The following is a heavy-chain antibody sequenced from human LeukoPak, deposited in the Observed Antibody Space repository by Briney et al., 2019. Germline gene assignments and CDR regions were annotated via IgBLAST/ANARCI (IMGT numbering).Heavy chain of an antibody. CDR2: IYWNDDK. Sequence: SGPTLVNPTQTLTLTCTFSEFSLSTSGVGVGWIRQPPGKALEWLALIYWNDDKRYSPSLKSRLTITKDTSKNQVVLTITNMDPVDTATYYCAHRRGESVRRAAVADGFDYWGQGTLVTVSS. CDR1: EFSLSTSGVG. CDR3: AHRRGESVRRAAVADGFDY. J-gene: IGHJ4*02. D-gene: IGHD6-19*01. V-gene: IGHV2-5*01.